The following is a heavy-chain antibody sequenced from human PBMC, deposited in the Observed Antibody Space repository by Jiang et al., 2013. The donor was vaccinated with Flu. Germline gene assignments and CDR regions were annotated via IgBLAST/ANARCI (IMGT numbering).Heavy chain of an antibody. CDR2: IYYSGST. Sequence: KPSETLSLTCTVSGGSISSSSYYWGWIRQPHGKGLEWIGSIYYSGSTYXNPSLKSRVTISVDTSKNQXSLKLSSVTAADTAVYYCARHMQRGMVYATGWFDPWGQGTLVTVSS. CDR3: ARHMQRGMVYATGWFDP. J-gene: IGHJ5*02. D-gene: IGHD2-8*01. V-gene: IGHV4-39*01. CDR1: GGSISSSSYY.